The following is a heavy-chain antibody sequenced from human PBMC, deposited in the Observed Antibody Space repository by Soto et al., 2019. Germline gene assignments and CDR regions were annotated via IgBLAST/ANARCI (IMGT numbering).Heavy chain of an antibody. CDR1: GFTFSNYA. J-gene: IGHJ4*02. CDR3: AKEGTSGLYYFDY. Sequence: GGSLRLSCAASGFTFSNYAISWVRQAPGKGLEWVSIISGSGDTPYYADSVKGRFTISRDNSRNTLYLQMNSLRAGDSTKYYCAKEGTSGLYYFDYWGPGTLVTVSS. D-gene: IGHD6-19*01. CDR2: ISGSGDTP. V-gene: IGHV3-23*01.